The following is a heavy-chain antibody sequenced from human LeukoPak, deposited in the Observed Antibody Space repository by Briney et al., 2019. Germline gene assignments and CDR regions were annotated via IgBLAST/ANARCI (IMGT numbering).Heavy chain of an antibody. CDR2: ISSSSSTI. D-gene: IGHD4-17*01. CDR1: GFTFSSYA. Sequence: GGSLRLSCAASGFTFSSYAMSWVRQAPGKGLEWVSYISSSSSTIYYADSVKGRFTISRDNAKNSLYLQMNSLRAEDTAVYYCARREYGDYDNWGQGTLVTVSS. V-gene: IGHV3-48*01. CDR3: ARREYGDYDN. J-gene: IGHJ4*02.